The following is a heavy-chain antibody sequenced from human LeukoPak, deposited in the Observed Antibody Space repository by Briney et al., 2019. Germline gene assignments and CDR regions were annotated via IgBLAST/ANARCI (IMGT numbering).Heavy chain of an antibody. Sequence: GGSLRLSCTASGFTFSSYSMNWVRQAPGKGLEWVSSISSSSSYIYYADSVKGRFTISRDNAKNSLYLQMNSLRAEDTAVYYCARLPAFGSPDYWGQGTLVTVSS. V-gene: IGHV3-21*01. D-gene: IGHD2-15*01. CDR2: ISSSSSYI. CDR3: ARLPAFGSPDY. J-gene: IGHJ4*02. CDR1: GFTFSSYS.